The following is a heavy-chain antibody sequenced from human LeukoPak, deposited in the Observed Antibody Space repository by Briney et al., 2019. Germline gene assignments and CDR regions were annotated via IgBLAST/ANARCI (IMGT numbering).Heavy chain of an antibody. V-gene: IGHV3-30*03. D-gene: IGHD3-9*01. CDR1: GFTFSSYG. CDR2: ISYDGSNK. J-gene: IGHJ4*02. Sequence: GRSLRLSCAASGFTFSSYGMHWVRQAPGKGLERVAVISYDGSNKYYADSVKGRFTISRDNSKNTLYLQMNSLRAEDTAVYYCAREYYDILTGLLGSLDYWGQGTLVTVSS. CDR3: AREYYDILTGLLGSLDY.